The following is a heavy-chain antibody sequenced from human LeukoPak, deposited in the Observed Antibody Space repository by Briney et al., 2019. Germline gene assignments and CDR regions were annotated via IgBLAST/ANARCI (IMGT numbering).Heavy chain of an antibody. V-gene: IGHV3-53*01. J-gene: IGHJ4*02. Sequence: GGSLRLSCAASGFTLNSNYMTSVRQAPGQGLEWVSVLYTGGNTYYAESVQGRFSISRDNSRNTLYLQMNSLRAEDTAVYYCARGFYFVGRQPAYAFDFWGRGTLVTVSS. CDR1: GFTLNSNY. CDR3: ARGFYFVGRQPAYAFDF. CDR2: LYTGGNT. D-gene: IGHD3-10*02.